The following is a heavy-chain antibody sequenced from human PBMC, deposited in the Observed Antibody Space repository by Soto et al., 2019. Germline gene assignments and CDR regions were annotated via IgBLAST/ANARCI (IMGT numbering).Heavy chain of an antibody. CDR2: IDWDDDK. CDR3: ARAHCPPGWLQSPYGMDV. D-gene: IGHD5-12*01. V-gene: IGHV2-70*01. Sequence: SGPTLVNPTQTLTLTCTFSGFSLSTSGMCVSWIRQPPGKALEWLALIDWDDDKYYSTSLKTRLTISKDTSKNQVVLTMTNMDPVDTATYYCARAHCPPGWLQSPYGMDVWGQGTTVTVSS. J-gene: IGHJ6*02. CDR1: GFSLSTSGMC.